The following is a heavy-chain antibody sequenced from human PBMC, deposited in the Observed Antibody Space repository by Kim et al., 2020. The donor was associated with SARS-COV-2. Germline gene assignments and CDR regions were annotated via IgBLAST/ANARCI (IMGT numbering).Heavy chain of an antibody. J-gene: IGHJ6*02. Sequence: GGSLRLSCAVSGFSFSTYSMNWVRQAPGKGLEWVSYISSSSSPIYHADSVKGRFTISRDNAKNFLYLQMTSLSAEDTAIYYCARGGSRNFFYDMDVWGQGTTVTVSS. V-gene: IGHV3-48*04. CDR2: ISSSSSPI. CDR3: ARGGSRNFFYDMDV. D-gene: IGHD3-10*01. CDR1: GFSFSTYS.